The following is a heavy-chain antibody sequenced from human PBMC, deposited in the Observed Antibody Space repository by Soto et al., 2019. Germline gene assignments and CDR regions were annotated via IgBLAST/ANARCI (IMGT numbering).Heavy chain of an antibody. Sequence: ASVKVSCKASGYTFTSYYMHWVRQAPGQGLEWMGIINPSGGSTSYAQKFQGRVTMTRDTSTSTVYMELSSLRSEDTAVYYCAKDQGWSGYLGHFDYWGQGTLVTVSS. D-gene: IGHD3-3*01. V-gene: IGHV1-46*01. CDR1: GYTFTSYY. J-gene: IGHJ4*02. CDR3: AKDQGWSGYLGHFDY. CDR2: INPSGGST.